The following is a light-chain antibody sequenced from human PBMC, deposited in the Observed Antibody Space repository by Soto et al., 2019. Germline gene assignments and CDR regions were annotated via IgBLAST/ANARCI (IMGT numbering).Light chain of an antibody. CDR2: WAS. Sequence: DFVMTQSPDSLAVSLGERATINCKSSQSVLDLSNNKNYLAWYQQKPRQPPKLLIYWASARESGVPDRFSGSGSGTDFTLTISSLQAEDVAVYYCQQYYRTPPTFGQGTKLEIK. V-gene: IGKV4-1*01. CDR3: QQYYRTPPT. J-gene: IGKJ2*01. CDR1: QSVLDLSNNKNY.